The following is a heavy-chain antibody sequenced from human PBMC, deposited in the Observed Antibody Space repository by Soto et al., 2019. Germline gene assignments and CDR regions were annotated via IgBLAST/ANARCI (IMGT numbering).Heavy chain of an antibody. Sequence: QVQLQESGPGLVKPSETLSLTCTVSGGSIGSYYWNWIRQPPGKGLEWIGYIYYSGSTNYNPSLKSRVTISVDTSKNQFSLKLSSVTAADTAVYYCARDGGFYYGIDVWGQGTTVTVSS. J-gene: IGHJ6*02. V-gene: IGHV4-59*01. CDR1: GGSIGSYY. CDR3: ARDGGFYYGIDV. CDR2: IYYSGST. D-gene: IGHD3-3*01.